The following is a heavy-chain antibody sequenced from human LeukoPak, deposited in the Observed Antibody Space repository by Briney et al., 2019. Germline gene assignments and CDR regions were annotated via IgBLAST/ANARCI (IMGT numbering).Heavy chain of an antibody. CDR3: ASFDYYDSSGYYSS. Sequence: PSETLSLTCAVYGGSFSGYYWSWIRQPPGKGLEWIGEINHSGSTNYNPSLKSRVTISVDTSENQLSLKLGSVTAADTAVYYCASFDYYDSSGYYSSWGQGTLVTVSS. CDR1: GGSFSGYY. CDR2: INHSGST. D-gene: IGHD3-22*01. J-gene: IGHJ5*02. V-gene: IGHV4-34*01.